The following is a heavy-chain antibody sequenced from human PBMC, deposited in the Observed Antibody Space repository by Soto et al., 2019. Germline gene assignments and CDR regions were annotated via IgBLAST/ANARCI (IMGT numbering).Heavy chain of an antibody. V-gene: IGHV3-7*01. CDR2: IKQDGSER. Sequence: AGGSLRLSCAASGFTFSSHWMTWVRQAPGKGLEWVANIKQDGSERYYVDSVKGRFSISRDNAENSLYLQMTGPRAEDTAVYYCAREDTYGLYVDYWGQGTLVTVSS. CDR1: GFTFSSHW. D-gene: IGHD5-18*01. CDR3: AREDTYGLYVDY. J-gene: IGHJ4*02.